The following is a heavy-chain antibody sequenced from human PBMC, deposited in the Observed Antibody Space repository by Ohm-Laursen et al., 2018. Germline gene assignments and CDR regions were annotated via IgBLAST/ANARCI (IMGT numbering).Heavy chain of an antibody. Sequence: GTLSLTCTVSGGSISNQYWNWVRQSPGKGLEWIGYIYHSGSTKYNPFFNSRVTISVDTSKNQFSLQLRFVTAADTAVYHCAGAPNLYYFDYWGQGTLVTVSS. CDR1: GGSISNQY. CDR3: AGAPNLYYFDY. D-gene: IGHD1-26*01. CDR2: IYHSGST. J-gene: IGHJ4*02. V-gene: IGHV4-59*08.